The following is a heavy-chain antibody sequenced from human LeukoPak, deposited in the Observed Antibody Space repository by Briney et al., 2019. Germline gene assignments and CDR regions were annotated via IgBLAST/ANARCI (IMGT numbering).Heavy chain of an antibody. CDR2: ISYDGSNA. J-gene: IGHJ4*02. V-gene: IGHV3-30-3*01. Sequence: PGGSLRLSCAASGLTFRSCAMHWVRQAPGKGLEWVAVISYDGSNAYSADSVKGRFTISRDNSKNTLYLQMNSLRGEDTAVYYCARDRFSSGAAYFDDWGQGTLVTVSS. CDR1: GLTFRSCA. D-gene: IGHD6-19*01. CDR3: ARDRFSSGAAYFDD.